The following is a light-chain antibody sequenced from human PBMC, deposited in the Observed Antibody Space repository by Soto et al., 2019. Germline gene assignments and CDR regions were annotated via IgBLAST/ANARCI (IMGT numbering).Light chain of an antibody. Sequence: QSALTQSPSASASPGASVKLTCTLSSGHSDYAIAWHQQQPEKGPRYLMKVTSDGSHTKGDGIPDRFSGSSSGADRYLTISSLRSDDEADYYCQAWGTGVVFGGGTKLTV. J-gene: IGLJ3*02. CDR3: QAWGTGVV. V-gene: IGLV4-69*01. CDR2: VTSDGSH. CDR1: SGHSDYA.